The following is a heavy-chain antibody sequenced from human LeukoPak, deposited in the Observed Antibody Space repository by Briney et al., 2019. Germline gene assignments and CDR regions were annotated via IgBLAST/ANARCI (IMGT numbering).Heavy chain of an antibody. CDR2: ISAYNGNT. CDR3: ARWGCGGDCYSTASDAFDI. J-gene: IGHJ3*02. D-gene: IGHD2-21*01. CDR1: GYTFTSYG. V-gene: IGHV1-18*01. Sequence: ASVKVSCKASGYTFTSYGISWVRQAPGQGLEWMGWISAYNGNTNYAQKLQGRVTMTTDTSTSTAYMELRSLRSDDTAVYYCARWGCGGDCYSTASDAFDIWGQGTMVTVSS.